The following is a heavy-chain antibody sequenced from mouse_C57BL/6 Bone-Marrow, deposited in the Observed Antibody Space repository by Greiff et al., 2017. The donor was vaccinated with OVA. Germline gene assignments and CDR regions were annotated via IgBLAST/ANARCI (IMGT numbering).Heavy chain of an antibody. J-gene: IGHJ2*01. CDR1: GYTFTSYT. Sequence: VQLQQSGAELARPGASVKMSCKASGYTFTSYTMHWVKQRPGQGLEWIGYINPSSGYTKYNQKFKDKATLTADKSSSTAYMQLSSLTSEDSAVYYGARSGGKGGDYFDYWGQGTTLTGSS. CDR2: INPSSGYT. V-gene: IGHV1-4*01. CDR3: ARSGGKGGDYFDY. D-gene: IGHD1-1*02.